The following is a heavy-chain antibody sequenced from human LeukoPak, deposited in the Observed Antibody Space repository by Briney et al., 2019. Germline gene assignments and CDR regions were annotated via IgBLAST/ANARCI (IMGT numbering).Heavy chain of an antibody. V-gene: IGHV3-23*01. J-gene: IGHJ4*02. CDR1: GFTLSNAW. CDR3: AKYSSTWRSYFDY. D-gene: IGHD6-13*01. Sequence: GGSLRLSCAASGFTLSNAWMNRVRQAPGKGLEWVSAISGSSDITYYADSVKGRFTISRDNSKNTLYLQMNSLRAEDTAVYFCAKYSSTWRSYFDYWGQGTLVTVSS. CDR2: ISGSSDIT.